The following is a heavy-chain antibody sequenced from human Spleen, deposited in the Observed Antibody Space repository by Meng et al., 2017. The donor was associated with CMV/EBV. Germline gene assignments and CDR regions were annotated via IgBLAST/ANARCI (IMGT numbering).Heavy chain of an antibody. V-gene: IGHV1-3*01. Sequence: QVHLVQSGAEVKKPGASVKISCRASGYTFTKYAIHWVRQAPGQRLEWMGWINAGYGDTRYSQKFQGRVTVTADTFTNTAYMEMRSLRSDDSAMYYCARAGAAVTTNFDFWGQGTLVTVSS. CDR1: GYTFTKYA. D-gene: IGHD4-17*01. CDR3: ARAGAAVTTNFDF. J-gene: IGHJ4*02. CDR2: INAGYGDT.